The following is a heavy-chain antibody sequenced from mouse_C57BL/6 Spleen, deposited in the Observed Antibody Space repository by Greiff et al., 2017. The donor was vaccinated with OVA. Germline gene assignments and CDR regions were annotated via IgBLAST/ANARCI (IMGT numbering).Heavy chain of an antibody. J-gene: IGHJ4*01. CDR1: GYTFTSYW. CDR3: ARSIYDGYYDAMDY. D-gene: IGHD2-3*01. CDR2: INPSNGGT. Sequence: QVQLQQSGTELVKPGASVKLSCKASGYTFTSYWMHWVKQRPGQGLEWIGNINPSNGGTNYNEKFKSKATLTVDKYSSTAYMQLSSLTSEDSAVYYCARSIYDGYYDAMDYWGQGTSVTVSS. V-gene: IGHV1-53*01.